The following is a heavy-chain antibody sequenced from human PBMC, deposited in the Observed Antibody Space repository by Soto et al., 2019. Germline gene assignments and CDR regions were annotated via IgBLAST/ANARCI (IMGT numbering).Heavy chain of an antibody. CDR2: IYPGDSDT. CDR1: GYSFTSYW. Sequence: GESLKISCKGSGYSFTSYWIGWVRQMPGRGLEWMGIIYPGDSDTRYSPSFQGQVTISADKSISTAYLQWSSLKASDTAMYYCARLVRFGESASKYYGMDVWGQGTTVTVSS. D-gene: IGHD3-10*01. J-gene: IGHJ6*02. CDR3: ARLVRFGESASKYYGMDV. V-gene: IGHV5-51*01.